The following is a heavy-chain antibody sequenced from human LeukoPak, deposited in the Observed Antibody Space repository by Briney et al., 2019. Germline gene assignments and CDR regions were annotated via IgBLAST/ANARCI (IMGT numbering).Heavy chain of an antibody. J-gene: IGHJ5*02. D-gene: IGHD1-1*01. V-gene: IGHV3-7*01. CDR3: ARRGASPVWNDCWFDP. CDR2: IKQDGSGK. Sequence: GGSLRLSFAGSGFTFSSYCMIWVRQAPGKGLEWVANIKQDGSGKYYVDSVKGRFTISRDNAKNSLYLQMNSLRAEDTAVYYCARRGASPVWNDCWFDPWGQGTLVTVSS. CDR1: GFTFSSYC.